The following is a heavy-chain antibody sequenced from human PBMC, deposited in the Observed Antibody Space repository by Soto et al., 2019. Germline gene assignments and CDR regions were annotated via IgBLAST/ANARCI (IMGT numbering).Heavy chain of an antibody. CDR2: IYPGDSDT. Sequence: GESLKISCMGSGYTFTSHWIGWVRQMPGKGLEWIGLIYPGDSDTRYSPSFQGQVTISADKYIRTAYLQWNSLKASDTAMYYCVRVGLVGSNSLNNALFHPGGTGTPVTSPQ. CDR1: GYTFTSHW. J-gene: IGHJ5*02. V-gene: IGHV5-51*01. D-gene: IGHD2-8*02. CDR3: VRVGLVGSNSLNNALFHP.